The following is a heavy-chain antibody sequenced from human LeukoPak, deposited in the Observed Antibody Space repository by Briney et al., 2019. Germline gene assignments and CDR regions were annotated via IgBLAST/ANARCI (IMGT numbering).Heavy chain of an antibody. J-gene: IGHJ4*02. CDR3: AREIRKGQWPVFALNY. CDR1: GYTFTGHY. V-gene: IGHV1-2*02. CDR2: INPNNGGT. Sequence: ASVKVSFKASGYTFTGHYMHWLRQAPEQGLEWMGWINPNNGGTNYAQKFQGRVTVTRDTSISTAYMELSRLRSDDTAVYYCAREIRKGQWPVFALNYWGQGTLVTVSS. D-gene: IGHD6-19*01.